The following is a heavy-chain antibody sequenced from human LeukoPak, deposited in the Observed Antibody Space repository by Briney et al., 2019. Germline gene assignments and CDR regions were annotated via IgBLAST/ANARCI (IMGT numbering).Heavy chain of an antibody. V-gene: IGHV3-30*03. Sequence: GGSLRLSCAASGFTFSSYGMHWVRQAPGKGLEWVAVISYDGSNKYYADSVKGRFTISRDNSKNTLYLQMNSLRAEDTAVYYCARVGWLQPIDYWGQGTLVTVSS. D-gene: IGHD5-24*01. CDR3: ARVGWLQPIDY. CDR1: GFTFSSYG. CDR2: ISYDGSNK. J-gene: IGHJ4*02.